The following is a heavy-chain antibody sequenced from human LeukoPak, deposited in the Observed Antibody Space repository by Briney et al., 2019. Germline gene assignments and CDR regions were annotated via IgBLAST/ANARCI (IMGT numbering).Heavy chain of an antibody. CDR3: ARWYCSRTSCYAGSYDM. J-gene: IGHJ3*02. D-gene: IGHD2-2*01. CDR1: GYTFTNYG. CDR2: ISPYDDYK. Sequence: GASVKVSCKAPGYTFTNYGISWVRQAPGQGLEWMGWISPYDDYKNYAKKLQGRHTMTADISTSTGYMELRTLRSDDTAVYYCARWYCSRTSCYAGSYDMWGQGTMVTVSS. V-gene: IGHV1-18*04.